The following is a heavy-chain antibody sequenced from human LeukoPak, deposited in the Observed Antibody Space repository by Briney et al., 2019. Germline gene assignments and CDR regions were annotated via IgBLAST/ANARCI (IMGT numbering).Heavy chain of an antibody. CDR1: GFTVSSNY. V-gene: IGHV3-53*01. Sequence: PGGSLRLSCAVSGFTVSSNYMGRVRQAPGKGLEWVSAIHSGGSTYYADSVRGRFTISRDNSKDTLYLQLNSLRAEDTAVYYCARGGGSLAYWGQGTLVTVSS. D-gene: IGHD3-16*01. CDR3: ARGGGSLAY. J-gene: IGHJ4*02. CDR2: IHSGGST.